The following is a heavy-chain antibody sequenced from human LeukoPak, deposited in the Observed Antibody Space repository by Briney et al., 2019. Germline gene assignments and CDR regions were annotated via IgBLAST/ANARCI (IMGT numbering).Heavy chain of an antibody. V-gene: IGHV3-11*04. J-gene: IGHJ4*02. CDR2: ISSSSSTI. D-gene: IGHD5-18*01. Sequence: GGSLRLSCAASGFTFSDYYMSWIRQAPGKGLECISYISSSSSTIYYIDSVKGRFTISRDNAKNSLYLQMNSLRAEDTAVYYCARGGGSYAYFDCWGQGTLVTVSS. CDR3: ARGGGSYAYFDC. CDR1: GFTFSDYY.